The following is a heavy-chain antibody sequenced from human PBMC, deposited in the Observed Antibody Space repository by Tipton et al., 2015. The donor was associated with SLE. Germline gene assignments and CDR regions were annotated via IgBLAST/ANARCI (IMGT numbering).Heavy chain of an antibody. D-gene: IGHD4/OR15-4a*01. Sequence: TLSLTCTVSGGPMSSNYWSWIRQPPGKRLEWIGYIYYSVFTDYNPSLKSRVTISVDSSKNQFSLTLTSVTAADTAMYYCARDLTYAWCYYWGQGTLVTVSS. CDR3: ARDLTYAWCYY. CDR2: IYYSVFT. CDR1: GGPMSSNY. V-gene: IGHV4-59*12. J-gene: IGHJ4*02.